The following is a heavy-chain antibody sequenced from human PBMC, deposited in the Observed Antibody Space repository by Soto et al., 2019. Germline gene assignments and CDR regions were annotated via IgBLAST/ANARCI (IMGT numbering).Heavy chain of an antibody. D-gene: IGHD2-2*01. V-gene: IGHV3-48*01. CDR1: GFTFSSYS. CDR2: ISSSSSTI. Sequence: PGGSLRLSCAASGFTFSSYSMNWVRQAPGKGLEWVSYISSSSSTIYYADSVKGRFTISRDNAKNSLYLQMNSLRAEDTAVYYCARDRGYCSSTSCPGNYYYYYMDVWGKGTTVTVS. CDR3: ARDRGYCSSTSCPGNYYYYYMDV. J-gene: IGHJ6*03.